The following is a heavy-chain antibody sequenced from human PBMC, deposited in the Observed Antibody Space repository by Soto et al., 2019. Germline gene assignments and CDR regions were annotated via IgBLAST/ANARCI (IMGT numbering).Heavy chain of an antibody. CDR3: AKDPGYSSGWAFDY. CDR2: ISGSGGST. D-gene: IGHD6-19*01. J-gene: IGHJ4*02. V-gene: IGHV3-23*01. Sequence: GGSLRLSCAASGFTFSSYAMSWVRQAPGKGLEWVSAISGSGGSTYYADSVKGRFTISRDNSKNTLYLQMNSLRAEDTAVSYCAKDPGYSSGWAFDYWGQGTLVTVSS. CDR1: GFTFSSYA.